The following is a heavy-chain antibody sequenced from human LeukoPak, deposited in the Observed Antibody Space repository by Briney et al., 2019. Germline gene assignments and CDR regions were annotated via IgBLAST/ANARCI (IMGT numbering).Heavy chain of an antibody. D-gene: IGHD3-16*01. J-gene: IGHJ4*02. CDR1: GLVFSNYG. CDR3: ARSRVNYDYVWGSLSY. CDR2: ISGSSGTT. Sequence: GGSLRLSCIASGLVFSNYGMSWVRQAPGKGLEWVSAISGSSGTTYYADSVKGRFTISRDNSKNTLYLQMNSLRAEDSALYYCARSRVNYDYVWGSLSYWGQGTLVTVSS. V-gene: IGHV3-23*01.